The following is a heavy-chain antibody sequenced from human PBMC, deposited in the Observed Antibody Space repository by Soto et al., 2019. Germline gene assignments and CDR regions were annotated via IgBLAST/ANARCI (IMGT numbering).Heavy chain of an antibody. CDR2: ISAYNGKT. D-gene: IGHD4-17*01. J-gene: IGHJ4*01. V-gene: IGHV1-18*01. Sequence: ASVKVSCKASGYTFTTTYITWVRQAPGQGLEWMGWISAYNGKTKYARNFEGRVTMTTDTSTSTAYMELSSLRSEDTAVYYCARTLYGDNVDYWG. CDR3: ARTLYGDNVDY. CDR1: GYTFTTTY.